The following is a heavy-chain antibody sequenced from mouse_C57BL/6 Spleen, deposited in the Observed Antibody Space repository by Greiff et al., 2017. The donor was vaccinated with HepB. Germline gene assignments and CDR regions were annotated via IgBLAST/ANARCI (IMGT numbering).Heavy chain of an antibody. CDR2: IYPGDGDT. CDR3: AREGLRSYVDY. V-gene: IGHV1-80*01. CDR1: GYAFSSYW. J-gene: IGHJ2*01. Sequence: QVQLQQSGAELVKPGASVKISCKASGYAFSSYWMNWVKQRPGKGLEWIGQIYPGDGDTNYNGKFKGKATLTADKSSSTAYMQRSSLTSEDSAVYFCAREGLRSYVDYWGQGTTRTVSS. D-gene: IGHD1-1*01.